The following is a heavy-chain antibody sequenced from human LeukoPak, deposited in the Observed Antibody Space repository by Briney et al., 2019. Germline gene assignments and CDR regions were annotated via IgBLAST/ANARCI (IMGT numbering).Heavy chain of an antibody. V-gene: IGHV4-59*01. CDR2: IYYSGST. Sequence: EXSETLSLTCTVSGGSISSYYWSWIRQPPGKGLEWIGYIYYSGSTNYNPSLKSRVTISVDTSKNQFSLKLSSVTAADTAVYYCARSTGLYYYYYMDVWGKGTTVTVSS. CDR3: ARSTGLYYYYYMDV. CDR1: GGSISSYY. D-gene: IGHD1-14*01. J-gene: IGHJ6*03.